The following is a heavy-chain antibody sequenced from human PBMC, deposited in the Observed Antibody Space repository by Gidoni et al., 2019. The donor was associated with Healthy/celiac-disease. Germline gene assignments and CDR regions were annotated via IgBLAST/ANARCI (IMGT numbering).Heavy chain of an antibody. CDR3: ASLAVTYGWFDP. D-gene: IGHD2-21*01. J-gene: IGHJ5*02. CDR1: GGSFSGYY. Sequence: QVQLQQWGAGLLKPSETLSLTCAVYGGSFSGYYWSWIRQPPGKGLEWIGEINHSGSTNYNPSLKSRVTISVDTPKNQFSLKLSSVTAADTAVYYCASLAVTYGWFDPWGQGTLVTVSS. V-gene: IGHV4-34*01. CDR2: INHSGST.